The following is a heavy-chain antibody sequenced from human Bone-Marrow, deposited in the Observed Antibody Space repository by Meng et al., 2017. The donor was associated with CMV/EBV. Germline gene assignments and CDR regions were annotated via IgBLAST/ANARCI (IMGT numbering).Heavy chain of an antibody. J-gene: IGHJ6*02. CDR1: GYTFTGYY. D-gene: IGHD2-2*01. V-gene: IGHV1-2*02. CDR2: INHNSGGT. CDR3: ARDRCSSTSCFGYYGMDV. Sequence: ASVKVSCKASGYTFTGYYMHWVRQAPGQGLEWMGWINHNSGGTNYAQKFQGRVTMTRDTSISTAYMELSRLRSDDTAVYYCARDRCSSTSCFGYYGMDVWGQGTTATVSS.